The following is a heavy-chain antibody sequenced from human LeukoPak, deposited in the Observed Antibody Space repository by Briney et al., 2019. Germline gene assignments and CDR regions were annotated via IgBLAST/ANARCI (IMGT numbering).Heavy chain of an antibody. V-gene: IGHV3-30*02. J-gene: IGHJ4*02. CDR1: GFTFSSYG. Sequence: GGSLRLSCAASGFTFSSYGMHWVRQAPGKGLEWEAFIRYDGSNKYYADSAKGRFTISRDNSKNTLYLQMNSLRAEDTAVYYCAKDPWVVRGVTLDYWGQGTLVTVSS. D-gene: IGHD3-10*01. CDR2: IRYDGSNK. CDR3: AKDPWVVRGVTLDY.